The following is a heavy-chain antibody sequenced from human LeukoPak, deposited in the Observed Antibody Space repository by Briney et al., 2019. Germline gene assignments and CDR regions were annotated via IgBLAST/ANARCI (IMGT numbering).Heavy chain of an antibody. CDR2: VNLQGSS. CDR1: GGSISNTNW. V-gene: IGHV4-4*02. Sequence: SGTLSLTCGVSGGSISNTNWWTWFRQPPGKGLEWIGGVNLQGSSNYNPSLKSRVAISVDKSENHISLKLTSVTAADTAVYYCAREGGPYRPLDYSGQGTLVTVSS. J-gene: IGHJ4*02. CDR3: AREGGPYRPLDY.